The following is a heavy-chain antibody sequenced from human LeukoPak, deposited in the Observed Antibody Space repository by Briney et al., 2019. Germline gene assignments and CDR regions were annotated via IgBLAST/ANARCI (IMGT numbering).Heavy chain of an antibody. CDR2: IYNSEST. J-gene: IGHJ3*02. Sequence: SETLSLTCTVSGGSISPYYWGWIRQPPGKGLEWIGYIYNSESTNYNPSLRTRVTISVDTSKNQFSLKLSSVTAADTAVYYCARDFKDYDSSGYYAFDIWGQGTMVTVSS. D-gene: IGHD3-22*01. V-gene: IGHV4-59*01. CDR1: GGSISPYY. CDR3: ARDFKDYDSSGYYAFDI.